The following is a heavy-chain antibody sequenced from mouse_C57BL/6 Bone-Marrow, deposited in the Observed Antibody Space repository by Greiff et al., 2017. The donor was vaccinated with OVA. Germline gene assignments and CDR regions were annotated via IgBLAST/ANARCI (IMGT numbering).Heavy chain of an antibody. Sequence: VQLQQPGAELVRPGTSVKLSCKASGYTFTSYWMHWVKQRPGQGLEWIGVIDPSDSYTNYNQKFKGKANLTVDTSSSTAYMQLSSLTSEDSAVYYCARPDYYGSPHFDYWGQGTTLTVSS. CDR2: IDPSDSYT. D-gene: IGHD1-1*01. CDR1: GYTFTSYW. CDR3: ARPDYYGSPHFDY. V-gene: IGHV1-59*01. J-gene: IGHJ2*01.